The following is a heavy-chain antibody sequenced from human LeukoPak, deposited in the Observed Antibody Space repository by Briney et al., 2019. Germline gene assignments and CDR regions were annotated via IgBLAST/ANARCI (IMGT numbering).Heavy chain of an antibody. CDR1: GYTFTSYD. J-gene: IGHJ6*03. CDR2: MNPNSGNT. CDR3: ARISRGVRGLPLYYYYYMDV. D-gene: IGHD3-10*01. Sequence: ASVKVSCKASGYTFTSYDINWVRQATGQGLEWMGWMNPNSGNTGYAQKFQGRVTMTRNTSISTAYMELSSLRSEDTAVYYCARISRGVRGLPLYYYYYMDVWGKGTTVTVSS. V-gene: IGHV1-8*01.